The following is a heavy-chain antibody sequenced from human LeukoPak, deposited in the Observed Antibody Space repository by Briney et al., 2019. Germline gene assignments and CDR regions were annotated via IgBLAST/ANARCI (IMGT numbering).Heavy chain of an antibody. CDR2: IYYDGSNK. Sequence: PGRPLRLSCAASGFTFSRNGMHWVRQAPGKGLEWVALIYYDGSNKYYVDSVKGRFTISRDNSKDMLYLQMNSLRAEDTAVYYCARDLLYSGSYSWYFDLWGRGIPVTVSS. CDR1: GFTFSRNG. CDR3: ARDLLYSGSYSWYFDL. D-gene: IGHD1-26*01. J-gene: IGHJ2*01. V-gene: IGHV3-33*01.